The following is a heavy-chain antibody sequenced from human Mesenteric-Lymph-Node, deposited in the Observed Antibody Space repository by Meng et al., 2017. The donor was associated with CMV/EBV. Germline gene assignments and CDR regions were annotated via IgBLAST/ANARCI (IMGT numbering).Heavy chain of an antibody. CDR2: MYFTGSA. CDR1: GGSVNSDRHY. D-gene: IGHD5-18*01. CDR3: ARGRIQLYVDY. J-gene: IGHJ4*02. Sequence: SETLSLTCTVSGGSVNSDRHYWSWIRQPPGKGLECIGYMYFTGSANYNPSLKSRVTMSLDTSKNEFSLKLNSVTAADTAVYYCARGRIQLYVDYWGQGTLVTVSS. V-gene: IGHV4-61*01.